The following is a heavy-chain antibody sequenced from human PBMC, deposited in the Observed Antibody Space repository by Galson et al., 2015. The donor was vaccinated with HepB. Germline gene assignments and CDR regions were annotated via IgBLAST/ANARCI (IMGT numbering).Heavy chain of an antibody. D-gene: IGHD4-11*01. CDR1: GYTFSSYS. CDR3: ARSTVTITSDWFDP. V-gene: IGHV1-18*01. Sequence: SVKVSCKVSGYTFSSYSITWVRQAPGQGLEWMGWISAYNGNTNYAPKLQDRVTMTTDTSTNTAYMELRNLRSDDTAVYYCARSTVTITSDWFDPWGQGTLVIVSS. J-gene: IGHJ5*02. CDR2: ISAYNGNT.